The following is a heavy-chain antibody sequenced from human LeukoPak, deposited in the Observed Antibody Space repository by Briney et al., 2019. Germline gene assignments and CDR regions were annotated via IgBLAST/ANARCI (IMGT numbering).Heavy chain of an antibody. CDR1: GGSISSGSYY. J-gene: IGHJ4*02. D-gene: IGHD3-10*01. V-gene: IGHV4-61*02. CDR2: IYTSGST. CDR3: ARGGYGSGSYSPFDY. Sequence: SQTLSLTCTVSGGSISSGSYYWSWIRQPAGKGLEWIGRIYTSGSTNYNPSLKSRVTISVDTSKNQFSLKLSSVTAADTAVYYCARGGYGSGSYSPFDYWGQGTLVTVSS.